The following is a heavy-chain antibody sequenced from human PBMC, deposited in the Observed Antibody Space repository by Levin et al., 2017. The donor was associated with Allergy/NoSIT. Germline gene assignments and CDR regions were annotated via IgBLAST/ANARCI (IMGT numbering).Heavy chain of an antibody. CDR3: AKLYGSTNVYNGYCDY. J-gene: IGHJ4*02. CDR1: RFTFSAYG. V-gene: IGHV3-30*18. Sequence: GGSLRLSCVGSRFTFSAYGMHWVRQAPGKGLEWVAVISYDGSNKYYADSVRGRFTISRDDSKNTLYLQMDSLRAEDTAVYYCAKLYGSTNVYNGYCDYWGQGTLVTVSS. D-gene: IGHD3-10*01. CDR2: ISYDGSNK.